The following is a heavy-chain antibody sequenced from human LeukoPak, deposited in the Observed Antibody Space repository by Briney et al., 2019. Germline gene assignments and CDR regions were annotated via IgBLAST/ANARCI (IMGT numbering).Heavy chain of an antibody. J-gene: IGHJ4*02. CDR1: GFTFSSYA. Sequence: GGSLRLSCAASGFTFSSYAMHWVRQAPGKGLEWVAVISYDGSNKYYADSVKGRFTISRDNSKNTLYLQMNSLRAEDTAVYYCARWLDGSDYWGQGTLVTVSS. D-gene: IGHD5-12*01. V-gene: IGHV3-30*04. CDR3: ARWLDGSDY. CDR2: ISYDGSNK.